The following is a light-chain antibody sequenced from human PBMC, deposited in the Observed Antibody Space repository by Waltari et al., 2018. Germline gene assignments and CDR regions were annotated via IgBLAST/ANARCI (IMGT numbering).Light chain of an antibody. CDR2: GNN. CDR3: QCYDTSGNGFWV. CDR1: RSNIGAHYD. J-gene: IGLJ3*02. Sequence: QSVLTQPPSVSGAPGQRVTISCTGSRSNIGAHYDVHWYQQLPGTAPKLLIFGNNHRPSGVPDRFSGSKSGTSATLAITGLQAEDEADYYCQCYDTSGNGFWVFGGGTKLTVL. V-gene: IGLV1-40*01.